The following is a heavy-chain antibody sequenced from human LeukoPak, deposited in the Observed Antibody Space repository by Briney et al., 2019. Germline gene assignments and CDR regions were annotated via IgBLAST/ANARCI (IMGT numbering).Heavy chain of an antibody. Sequence: PGGSLRLSCAASGFTFSRYNMNWVRQAPGKGLEWVSYISSSTSTIYYADSGKGRFTISRDNAKDSLYLQMNSLRAEDTAVYYCARERDGYNPPDYWGQGTLVTVSS. J-gene: IGHJ4*02. CDR2: ISSSTSTI. CDR3: ARERDGYNPPDY. CDR1: GFTFSRYN. V-gene: IGHV3-48*04. D-gene: IGHD5-24*01.